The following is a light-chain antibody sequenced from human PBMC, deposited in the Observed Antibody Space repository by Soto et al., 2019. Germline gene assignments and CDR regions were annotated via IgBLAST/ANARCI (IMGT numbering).Light chain of an antibody. V-gene: IGKV1-5*03. CDR3: QQYDIFSLT. CDR1: QSISSW. CDR2: KAS. J-gene: IGKJ4*01. Sequence: DIQMTQSPSTLSASVGDRVTITCRASQSISSWLAWYQQKPGKAPKRLIYKASTLESRIPSRFSGGGSGTEFTLTISSLQPDDVAAYYCQQYDIFSLTFGGGTKVEVK.